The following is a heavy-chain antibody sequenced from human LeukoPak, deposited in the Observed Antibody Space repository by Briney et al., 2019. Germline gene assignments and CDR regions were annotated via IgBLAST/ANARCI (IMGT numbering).Heavy chain of an antibody. D-gene: IGHD2-21*02. Sequence: GESLKISCKGSGYSFTSYWIGWVRQMPGKGLEWMGIIYPGDSDTRYSPSFQGQVTISADKSISTAYLQWSSLKASDTAMYYCARVGTAISPDDAFDIWGQGTMVTVSS. V-gene: IGHV5-51*01. CDR1: GYSFTSYW. CDR2: IYPGDSDT. J-gene: IGHJ3*02. CDR3: ARVGTAISPDDAFDI.